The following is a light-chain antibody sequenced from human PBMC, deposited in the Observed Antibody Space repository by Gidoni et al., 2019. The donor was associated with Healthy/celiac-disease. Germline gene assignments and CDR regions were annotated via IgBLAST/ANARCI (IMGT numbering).Light chain of an antibody. CDR1: ALPKQY. CDR2: KDS. CDR3: QSADSSGTYSVV. J-gene: IGLJ2*01. Sequence: SYELTQPPSVSVSPGQTARITFSGDALPKQYAYWYQQKPGQAPVLVIYKDSERPSGIPERFSGSSSGTTVTLTISGVQAEDEADYYCQSADSSGTYSVVFG. V-gene: IGLV3-25*03.